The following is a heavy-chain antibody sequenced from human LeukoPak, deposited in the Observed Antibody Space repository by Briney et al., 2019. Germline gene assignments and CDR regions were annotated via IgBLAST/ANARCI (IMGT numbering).Heavy chain of an antibody. Sequence: GGSLRLSCAASGFTFSNAWMSWVRQAPGKGLEWVSSISGSGGSTYYADSVKGRFTISRDNSKNTLYLQMNSLRAEDTAVYYCAKAGGIAAAGIGFFDYWGQGTLVTVSS. V-gene: IGHV3-23*01. J-gene: IGHJ4*02. D-gene: IGHD6-13*01. CDR2: ISGSGGST. CDR1: GFTFSNAW. CDR3: AKAGGIAAAGIGFFDY.